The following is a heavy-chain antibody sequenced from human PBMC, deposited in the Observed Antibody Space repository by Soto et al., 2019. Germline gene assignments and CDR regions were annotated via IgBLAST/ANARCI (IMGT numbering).Heavy chain of an antibody. CDR2: IYYSGST. V-gene: IGHV4-59*01. J-gene: IGHJ6*03. D-gene: IGHD2-2*01. CDR3: ARDFVYQDYYYYMDV. Sequence: QVQLQESGPGLVKPSETLSLTCTVSGGSISSYYWSWIRQPPGKGLEWIGYIYYSGSTNYNPSLKSRVTITVDTSKNRFSLKLSSVTAADTAVYYCARDFVYQDYYYYMDVWGKGTTVTVSS. CDR1: GGSISSYY.